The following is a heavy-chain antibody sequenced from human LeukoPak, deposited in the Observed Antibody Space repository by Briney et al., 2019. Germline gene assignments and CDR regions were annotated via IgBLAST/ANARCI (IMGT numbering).Heavy chain of an antibody. V-gene: IGHV1-2*06. D-gene: IGHD2-15*01. Sequence: ASVKVSCKASGYTFTGYYMHWVRQAPGQGLEWMGRINPDSGGTNYAQKFQGRVTMTRDTSISTAYMELSRLRSDDTAVYYYARGYCSGGSGYSSFVWGQGTLVTVSS. CDR2: INPDSGGT. CDR3: ARGYCSGGSGYSSFV. J-gene: IGHJ4*02. CDR1: GYTFTGYY.